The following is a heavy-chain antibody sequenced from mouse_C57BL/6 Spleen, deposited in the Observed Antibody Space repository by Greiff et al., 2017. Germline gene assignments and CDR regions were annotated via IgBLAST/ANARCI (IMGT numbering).Heavy chain of an antibody. CDR1: GYTFTSYW. Sequence: QVQLQQSGTELVKPGASVKLSCKASGYTFTSYWMHWVKQRPGQGLEWIGNINPSNGGTNYNEKFKSKATLTVDKSSSTAYMQLSSLTSEDSAVXDCARRNGNYHAMDYWGQGTSVTVSS. D-gene: IGHD2-1*01. J-gene: IGHJ4*01. CDR2: INPSNGGT. CDR3: ARRNGNYHAMDY. V-gene: IGHV1-53*01.